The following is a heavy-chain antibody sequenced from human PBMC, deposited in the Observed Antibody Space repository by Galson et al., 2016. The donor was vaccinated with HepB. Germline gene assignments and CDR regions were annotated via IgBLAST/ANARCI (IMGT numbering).Heavy chain of an antibody. CDR2: INPNGGTT. D-gene: IGHD3-10*01. Sequence: SVKVSCKASGYTFTSYYIHWVRQAPGQGLEWMGVINPNGGTTGYAQSFQGRVTMTRDASTSTVYMELSSLRSEDTAMFYCASHFGSAIRVPFDFWGQGTLVTVSS. J-gene: IGHJ3*01. CDR3: ASHFGSAIRVPFDF. V-gene: IGHV1-46*01. CDR1: GYTFTSYY.